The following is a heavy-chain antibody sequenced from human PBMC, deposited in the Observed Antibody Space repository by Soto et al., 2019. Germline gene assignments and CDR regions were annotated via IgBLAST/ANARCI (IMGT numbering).Heavy chain of an antibody. CDR3: ASVGFGELLAHGMDV. V-gene: IGHV4-30-4*01. J-gene: IGHJ6*02. CDR1: GGSISSGDYY. D-gene: IGHD3-10*01. CDR2: IYYSGGT. Sequence: QVQLQESGPGLVKPSQTLSLTCTVSGGSISSGDYYWSWIRQPPGKGLEWIGYIYYSGGTYYNPSLQRCITISGDTSKNQFSLKLSSVTAADTAVYYCASVGFGELLAHGMDVWGQGTTVTVSS.